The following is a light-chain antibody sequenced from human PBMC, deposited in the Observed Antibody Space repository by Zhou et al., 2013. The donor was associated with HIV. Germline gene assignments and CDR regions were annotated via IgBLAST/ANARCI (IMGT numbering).Light chain of an antibody. Sequence: DIQMTQSPSTLSASVGDRVTITCRASQSISSWLAWYQQKPGKAPKLLIYKASNLESGVPSRFSGSGSGTEFTLTISSLQPEDFATYYCQQYNSDSETFGQGTKVEMK. CDR2: KAS. V-gene: IGKV1-5*03. CDR1: QSISSW. CDR3: QQYNSDSET. J-gene: IGKJ1*01.